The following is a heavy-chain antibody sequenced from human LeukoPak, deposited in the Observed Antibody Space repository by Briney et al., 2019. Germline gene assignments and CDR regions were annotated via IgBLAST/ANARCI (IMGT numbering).Heavy chain of an antibody. J-gene: IGHJ4*02. D-gene: IGHD1-26*01. CDR2: ISGSGACT. CDR1: GFTFSNYW. V-gene: IGHV3-23*01. Sequence: GGSLRLSCAASGFTFSNYWMSWVRQAPGKGLEWISGISGSGACTYYADSVKGRFTISRDDSRNTLYLQMNSLRGDDTAVYYCAKDVGKWESLHFFDYWGQGTLVTVSS. CDR3: AKDVGKWESLHFFDY.